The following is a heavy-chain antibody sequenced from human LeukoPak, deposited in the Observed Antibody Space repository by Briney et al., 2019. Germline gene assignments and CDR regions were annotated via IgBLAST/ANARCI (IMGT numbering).Heavy chain of an antibody. D-gene: IGHD6-13*01. V-gene: IGHV4-38-2*01. CDR1: CYSISSGFY. CDR3: ARGYSSSWYSRWFDP. Sequence: SETLSPTWAVSCYSISSGFYWGWIRPPPGKGRGWIGSIYHSGSTYYNPSLKSRVTISVDTSKNQFSLKLSSVTAADTAVYYCARGYSSSWYSRWFDPWGQGTLVTVSS. J-gene: IGHJ5*02. CDR2: IYHSGST.